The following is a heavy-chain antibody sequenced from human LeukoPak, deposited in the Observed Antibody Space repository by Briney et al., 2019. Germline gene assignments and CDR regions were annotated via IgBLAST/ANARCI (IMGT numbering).Heavy chain of an antibody. J-gene: IGHJ3*02. CDR2: IYPGDSDT. Sequence: GESLKISCKGSGYRFTSYWIGWVRPMPGKGLEWMGIIYPGDSDTRYSPSFQGQVTISADKSISTAYLQWSSLKASDTAMYYCARQPLGYCSGGSCVKGAFDIWGQGTMVTVSS. D-gene: IGHD2-15*01. V-gene: IGHV5-51*01. CDR1: GYRFTSYW. CDR3: ARQPLGYCSGGSCVKGAFDI.